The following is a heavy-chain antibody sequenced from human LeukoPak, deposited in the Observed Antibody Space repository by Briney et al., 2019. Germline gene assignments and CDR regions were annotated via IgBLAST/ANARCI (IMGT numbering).Heavy chain of an antibody. Sequence: GASVKVSCKASGYTFTSYGISWVRQAPGQGLEWMGWISAYNGNTNYAQKLQGRVTMTTDTSTSTAYVELRSLRSDDTAVYYWARCDSSGYPDYWGQGTLVTVSS. D-gene: IGHD3-22*01. CDR1: GYTFTSYG. CDR3: ARCDSSGYPDY. V-gene: IGHV1-18*01. CDR2: ISAYNGNT. J-gene: IGHJ4*02.